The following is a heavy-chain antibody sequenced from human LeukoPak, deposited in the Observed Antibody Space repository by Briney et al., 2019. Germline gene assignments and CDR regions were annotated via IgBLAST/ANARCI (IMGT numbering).Heavy chain of an antibody. V-gene: IGHV3-30-3*01. Sequence: GRSLRLSCVAPGFTFSSYAMHWVRQAPGKGLEWVAVIAFDGSNALYADSVKGRFTISRDISKSTLYLEMNSLKAEDSAIYYCSRGRYGDYSRSGYYYGMDVWGQGTTVTVSS. D-gene: IGHD4-17*01. J-gene: IGHJ6*02. CDR2: IAFDGSNA. CDR1: GFTFSSYA. CDR3: SRGRYGDYSRSGYYYGMDV.